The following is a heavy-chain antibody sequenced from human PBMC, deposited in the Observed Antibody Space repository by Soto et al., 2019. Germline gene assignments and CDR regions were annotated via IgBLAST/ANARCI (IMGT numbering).Heavy chain of an antibody. CDR1: GGSLSDGDYF. Sequence: SETLSLTCSVSGGSLSDGDYFWSWIRQPPGKGLEWIGHIYHRGNTYTNPSLKSRLTISMDTSKNQFSLNLNSVTAADTAVYYCARDKIAAADGDFDYWGQGTLVTVSS. V-gene: IGHV4-30-4*01. CDR3: ARDKIAAADGDFDY. J-gene: IGHJ4*02. D-gene: IGHD6-13*01. CDR2: IYHRGNT.